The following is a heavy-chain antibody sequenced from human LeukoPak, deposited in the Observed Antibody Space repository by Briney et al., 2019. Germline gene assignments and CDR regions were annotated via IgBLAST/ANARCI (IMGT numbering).Heavy chain of an antibody. D-gene: IGHD3-9*01. CDR2: ITNGGGTI. J-gene: IGHJ6*02. CDR1: GFTFSDSN. Sequence: GGSLRLSCAASGFTFSDSNMNWVRQAPGKGLEWVSYITNGGGTIHHADSVKGRFNISRDNAKKTLYLQMNSLRAEDTAVYYCARSIGLTGGGVDVWGQGTTVTVSS. V-gene: IGHV3-11*01. CDR3: ARSIGLTGGGVDV.